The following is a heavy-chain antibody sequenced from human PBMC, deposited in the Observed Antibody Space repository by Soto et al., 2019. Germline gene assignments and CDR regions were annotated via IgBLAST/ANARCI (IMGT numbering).Heavy chain of an antibody. J-gene: IGHJ6*01. CDR3: ARDKDYYYGMDV. V-gene: IGHV4-59*01. Sequence: SETLSLTCTVSGGSISSYYWSWIRQPPGKGLEWIGYIYYSGSTNYNPSLKSRVTISVDTSKNQFSLKLSSVTAADTAVYYCARDKDYYYGMDVWGQGTTVPVFS. CDR2: IYYSGST. CDR1: GGSISSYY.